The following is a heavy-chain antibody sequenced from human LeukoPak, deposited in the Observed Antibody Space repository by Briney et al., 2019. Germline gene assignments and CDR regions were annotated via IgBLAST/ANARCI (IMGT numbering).Heavy chain of an antibody. CDR3: ARPGINQVDY. V-gene: IGHV5-51*01. D-gene: IGHD3-10*01. J-gene: IGHJ4*02. CDR2: IYPGDSDT. Sequence: GESLKISCKGSGYSFTNHWIGWVRQTPGKGLEWMGIIYPGDSDTRYSPSFQGQVTISAGKSISTAYLQWSSLKALDTAIYYCARPGINQVDYWGQGTLVTVSS. CDR1: GYSFTNHW.